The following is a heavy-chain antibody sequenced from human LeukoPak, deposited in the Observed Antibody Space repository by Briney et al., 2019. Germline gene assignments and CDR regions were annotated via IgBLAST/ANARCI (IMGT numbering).Heavy chain of an antibody. Sequence: SETLPLTCTVSGGSISSSSYYWGWIRQPPGKGLEWIGSIYYSGSTYYNPSLKSRVTISVDTSKNQFSLKLSSVTAADTAVYYCARHEPSKNYYYYGMDVWGQGTTVTVSS. V-gene: IGHV4-39*01. CDR3: ARHEPSKNYYYYGMDV. CDR1: GGSISSSSYY. CDR2: IYYSGST. J-gene: IGHJ6*02.